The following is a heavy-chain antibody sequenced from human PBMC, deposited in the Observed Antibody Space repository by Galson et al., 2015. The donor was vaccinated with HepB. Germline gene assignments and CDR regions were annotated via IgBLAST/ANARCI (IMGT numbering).Heavy chain of an antibody. V-gene: IGHV3-11*01. CDR3: ARERVVIPTTGMDV. D-gene: IGHD3-3*01. CDR2: ISNSGDTT. Sequence: SLRLSCAASGFTFSNSYMSWIRQAPGKGLEWVSYISNSGDTTHYAAPVKGRFTISRDNAKNSLYLQINRLRAEDTAVYYCARERVVIPTTGMDVWGQGTTVTVSS. J-gene: IGHJ6*02. CDR1: GFTFSNSY.